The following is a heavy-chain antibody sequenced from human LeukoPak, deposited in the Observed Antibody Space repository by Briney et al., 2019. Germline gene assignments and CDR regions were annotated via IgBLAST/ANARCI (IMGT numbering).Heavy chain of an antibody. V-gene: IGHV1-2*02. D-gene: IGHD4-17*01. Sequence: ASVKVSCKASGYTFTGYYMHWVRQAPGQGLEWMGWINPNSGGTNYAQKFQGRVTMTRDTSISTAYMELSGLRSDDTAVYYCASSTTGVYYFDYWGQGTLVTVSS. CDR3: ASSTTGVYYFDY. CDR1: GYTFTGYY. CDR2: INPNSGGT. J-gene: IGHJ4*02.